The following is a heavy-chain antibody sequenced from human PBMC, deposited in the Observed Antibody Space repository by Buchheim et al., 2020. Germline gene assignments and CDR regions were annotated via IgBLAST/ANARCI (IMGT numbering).Heavy chain of an antibody. Sequence: QVQLQESGPGLVKPSQTLSLTCIVSGGSISSGGYSWSWLRQHPGKGLGWIGSIFYSGSTYYNPSFKIRVTLQLETHKNTFSLKLSSVTAADTAVYYCARDVTRRGFDPWGQGTL. CDR1: GGSISSGGYS. CDR2: IFYSGST. V-gene: IGHV4-31*03. D-gene: IGHD2-21*02. CDR3: ARDVTRRGFDP. J-gene: IGHJ5*02.